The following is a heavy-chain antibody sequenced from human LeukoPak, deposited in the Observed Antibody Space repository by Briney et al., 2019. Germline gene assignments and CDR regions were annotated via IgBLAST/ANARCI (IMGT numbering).Heavy chain of an antibody. CDR3: ARGRGYYGAYVFFY. D-gene: IGHD4-17*01. Sequence: PSETLSLTCAVYGGSFSGYYWSWIRQPPGKGLDWMGEINHSGSTNYNPSLKSRVTISVDTSKNQFSLKLSSATAADTAVYYCARGRGYYGAYVFFYWGQGTLVTVSS. J-gene: IGHJ4*02. CDR2: INHSGST. CDR1: GGSFSGYY. V-gene: IGHV4-34*01.